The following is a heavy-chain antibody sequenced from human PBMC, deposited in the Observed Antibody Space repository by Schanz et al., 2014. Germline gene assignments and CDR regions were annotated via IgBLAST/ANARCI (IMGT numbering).Heavy chain of an antibody. CDR3: AREMLDIVATMDDDAFDI. V-gene: IGHV1-2*02. D-gene: IGHD5-12*01. CDR2: IDPNSGGT. J-gene: IGHJ3*02. Sequence: QVQVVQSGAEVKRPGASVKVSCKASGYMFTGYYMHWVRQAPGQGLEWMGWIDPNSGGTNYAQKFQGRVTMTRDTSISTAYMEMSRLISDDTAVYYCAREMLDIVATMDDDAFDIWGQGTMVTVSS. CDR1: GYMFTGYY.